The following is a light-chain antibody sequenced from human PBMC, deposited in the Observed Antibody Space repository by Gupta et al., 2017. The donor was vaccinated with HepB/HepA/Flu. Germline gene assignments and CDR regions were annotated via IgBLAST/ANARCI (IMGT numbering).Light chain of an antibody. CDR1: QIINRY. V-gene: IGKV1-39*01. CDR2: GAS. Sequence: DIQMTQSPSSLSASVGDRVTITCRANQIINRYLNWYQQKPGKAPKLLIYGASRLKSGVPSRFSGSGSGTDFTLTISRLQPEDFATYYCQQFEDAPLAFGDGTKVDIK. CDR3: QQFEDAPLA. J-gene: IGKJ4*01.